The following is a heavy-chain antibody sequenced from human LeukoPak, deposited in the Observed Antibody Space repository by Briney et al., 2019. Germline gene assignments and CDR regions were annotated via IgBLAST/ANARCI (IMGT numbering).Heavy chain of an antibody. CDR2: INPSGGST. D-gene: IGHD3-22*01. J-gene: IGHJ4*02. V-gene: IGHV1-46*01. CDR1: GYTFTSYY. Sequence: GASVKVSCKASGYTFTSYYMHWVRQAPGQGLEWMGIINPSGGSTSYAQKFQGRVTMTRDTSTSTVYMELSSLRSEDTAVYYCARGVPLRGYYDSSGYFDYWGQGTLVTVSS. CDR3: ARGVPLRGYYDSSGYFDY.